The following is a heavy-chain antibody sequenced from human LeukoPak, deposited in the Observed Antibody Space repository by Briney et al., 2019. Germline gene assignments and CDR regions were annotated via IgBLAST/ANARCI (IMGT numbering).Heavy chain of an antibody. CDR3: ARGGRWIQLWLRSGWFDP. D-gene: IGHD5-18*01. CDR2: MNPNSGNT. Sequence: ASVKVSCKASGYTFTSYDINWVRQATGQGLEWMGWMNPNSGNTGYAQKFQGRVTMTRNTSISTAYMGLSSLRSEDTAVYYCARGGRWIQLWLRSGWFDPWGQGTLVTVSS. V-gene: IGHV1-8*01. CDR1: GYTFTSYD. J-gene: IGHJ5*02.